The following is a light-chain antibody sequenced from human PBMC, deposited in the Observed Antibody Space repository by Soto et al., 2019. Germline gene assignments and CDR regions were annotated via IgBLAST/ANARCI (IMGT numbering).Light chain of an antibody. CDR2: SAS. CDR3: QQYDNLPVT. Sequence: DIQMTQSPSSLSASVGDRVTITCRASQGIKTFLSWYQKKPGKAPYLLIYSASTLQGGVPSRFSGSGSGTDFTLTISSLQPEDIATYYCQQYDNLPVTFGGGTKVEIK. V-gene: IGKV1-33*01. J-gene: IGKJ4*01. CDR1: QGIKTF.